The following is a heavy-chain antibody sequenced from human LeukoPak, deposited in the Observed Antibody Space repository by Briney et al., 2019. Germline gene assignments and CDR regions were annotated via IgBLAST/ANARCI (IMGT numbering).Heavy chain of an antibody. CDR2: IRSKAYGGTT. CDR3: TRGDLGWLLRFDY. CDR1: GFSFSYSY. D-gene: IGHD3-3*01. V-gene: IGHV3-22*01. J-gene: IGHJ4*02. Sequence: GGSLGLSCAASGFSFSYSYMRGVRQAPGKGLEWVGFIRSKAYGGTTEYAASVKGRFTISRDDSKSIAYLQMNSLKTEDTAVYYCTRGDLGWLLRFDYWGQGTLVTVSS.